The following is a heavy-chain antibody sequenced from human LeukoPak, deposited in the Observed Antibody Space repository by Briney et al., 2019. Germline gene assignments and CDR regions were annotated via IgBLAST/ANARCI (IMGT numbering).Heavy chain of an antibody. CDR3: ARVSTVTTFYYFDY. V-gene: IGHV3-30*02. CDR2: IQYDGSNK. J-gene: IGHJ4*02. Sequence: GGSLRLSCAASGFSFRTYGMPGVRQAPGKGLDWVAFIQYDGSNKYYSDSVKGRFTISRDNSKNTLYLQINSRRPEQPAVYYCARVSTVTTFYYFDYWGQGTLVTVSS. CDR1: GFSFRTYG. D-gene: IGHD4-11*01.